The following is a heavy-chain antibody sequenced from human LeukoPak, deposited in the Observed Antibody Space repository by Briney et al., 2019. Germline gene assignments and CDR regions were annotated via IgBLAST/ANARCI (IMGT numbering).Heavy chain of an antibody. D-gene: IGHD2-2*02. CDR3: ANRYYGYCSSTSCYNIGY. Sequence: GGSLRLSCAASGFAFSSYAMSWVRQAPGKGLEWVSAISGSGGSTYYADSVKGRFTISRDNSKNTLYLQMNSLRAEDTAVYYCANRYYGYCSSTSCYNIGYWGQGTLVTVSS. CDR1: GFAFSSYA. CDR2: ISGSGGST. J-gene: IGHJ4*02. V-gene: IGHV3-23*01.